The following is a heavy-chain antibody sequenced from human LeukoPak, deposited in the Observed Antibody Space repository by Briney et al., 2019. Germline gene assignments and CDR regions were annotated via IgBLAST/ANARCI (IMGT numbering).Heavy chain of an antibody. J-gene: IGHJ3*01. Sequence: GGSLRLSCAASGFTFGNSWVHWVRQAAGKGLVWVSLINADGSTATYADSVKGRFTISRDNARNTLSLQMNSLTIEDTAVYYCVVVVEPPDSDGFDVWGQGTMITVSS. CDR1: GFTFGNSW. CDR3: VVVVEPPDSDGFDV. CDR2: INADGSTA. V-gene: IGHV3-74*01. D-gene: IGHD1-14*01.